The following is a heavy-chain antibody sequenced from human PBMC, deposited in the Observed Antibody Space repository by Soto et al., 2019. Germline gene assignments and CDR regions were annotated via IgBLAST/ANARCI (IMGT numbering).Heavy chain of an antibody. Sequence: QLQLQDAGPRLVKPSETLSLTCSVSAGSIISTTYYWAWIRQPPGKGLEWIGTFFYRGGTSYNPSLKSGVTISADTSKNQFSLMLRSVTAADTAVYYCARQVNYFDASDRRFFFDSWDQGTLVTVSS. CDR2: FFYRGGT. V-gene: IGHV4-39*01. D-gene: IGHD2-8*01. CDR1: AGSIISTTYY. CDR3: ARQVNYFDASDRRFFFDS. J-gene: IGHJ4*02.